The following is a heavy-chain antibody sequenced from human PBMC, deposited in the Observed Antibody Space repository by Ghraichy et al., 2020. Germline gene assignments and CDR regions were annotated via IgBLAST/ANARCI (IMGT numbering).Heavy chain of an antibody. CDR1: GFTFSSYA. V-gene: IGHV3-23*01. CDR3: AKGGWLQLGSVDY. CDR2: INGGGGST. D-gene: IGHD5-24*01. J-gene: IGHJ4*02. Sequence: LSLTCAASGFTFSSYAMSWVRQAPGKGLEWVSTINGGGGSTYYADSVKGRFTISRDNSKNTLYLQMNSLRAEDTAIYYCAKGGWLQLGSVDYWGQGTLVTVSS.